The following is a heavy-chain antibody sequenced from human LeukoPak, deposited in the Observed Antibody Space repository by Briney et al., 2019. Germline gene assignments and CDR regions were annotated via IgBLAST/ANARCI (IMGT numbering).Heavy chain of an antibody. D-gene: IGHD3-10*01. CDR3: ARDLNYYGSGSGAFDI. CDR2: IYYSGST. CDR1: GGSISSYY. V-gene: IGHV4-59*12. Sequence: SETLSLTCTVSGGSISSYYWSWIRQPPGKGLEWIGYIYYSGSTNYNPSLKSRVTISVDKSKNQFSLKLSSVTAADTAVYYCARDLNYYGSGSGAFDIWGQGTMVTVSS. J-gene: IGHJ3*02.